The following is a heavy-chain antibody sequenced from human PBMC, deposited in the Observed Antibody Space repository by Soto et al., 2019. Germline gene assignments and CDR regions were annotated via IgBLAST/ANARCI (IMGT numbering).Heavy chain of an antibody. V-gene: IGHV3-30-3*01. CDR2: ISYDGSNK. CDR3: ARDRVGRWLQFQGMLDAFDI. J-gene: IGHJ3*02. D-gene: IGHD5-12*01. Sequence: QVQLVESGGGVVQPGRSLRLSCAASGFTFSSYAMHWVRQAPGKGLEWVAVISYDGSNKYYADSVKGRFTISRDNSKNTLYLQMNSLRAEDTAVCYCARDRVGRWLQFQGMLDAFDIWGQGTMVTVSS. CDR1: GFTFSSYA.